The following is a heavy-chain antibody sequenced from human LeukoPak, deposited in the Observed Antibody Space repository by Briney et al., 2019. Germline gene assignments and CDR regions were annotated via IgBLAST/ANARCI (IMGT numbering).Heavy chain of an antibody. CDR2: IYYSGST. CDR3: ARAKALAAAGTVWFDP. V-gene: IGHV4-59*01. CDR1: GGSISSYY. Sequence: SETLSLTCTVSGGSISSYYWSWIRQPPGKGLEWIGYIYYSGSTNYNPSLKSRVTISVDTSKNQFSLKLSSVTAADTAVYYRARAKALAAAGTVWFDPWGQGTLVTVSS. J-gene: IGHJ5*02. D-gene: IGHD6-13*01.